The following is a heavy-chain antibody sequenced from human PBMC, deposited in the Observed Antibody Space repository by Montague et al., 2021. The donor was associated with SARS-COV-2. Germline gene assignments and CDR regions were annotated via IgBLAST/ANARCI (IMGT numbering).Heavy chain of an antibody. J-gene: IGHJ2*01. CDR2: TYYRSKWYN. D-gene: IGHD2-21*02. Sequence: CAISGDSVSSNIATWNWNRQSPSRGLEWLGRTYYRSKWYNGYAVSVKSRVIINPDTSNKRISLQLNSVTPEDTAVYYCARAYCGGDCYFYWYFALWGRGTLVTVSS. V-gene: IGHV6-1*01. CDR1: GDSVSSNIAT. CDR3: ARAYCGGDCYFYWYFAL.